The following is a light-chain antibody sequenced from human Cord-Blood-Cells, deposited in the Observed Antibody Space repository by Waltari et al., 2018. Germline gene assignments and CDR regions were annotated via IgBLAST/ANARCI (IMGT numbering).Light chain of an antibody. CDR3: CSYAGSSTV. CDR1: SSDVGSYNL. J-gene: IGLJ2*01. V-gene: IGLV2-23*01. Sequence: SPGQSITLSCTGTSSDVGSYNLVSWYQQHPGKAPKLMIYEGSKRPSGVSNRFSGSKSGNTAPLTISGLQAEDEADYYCCSYAGSSTVFGGGTKLTVL. CDR2: EGS.